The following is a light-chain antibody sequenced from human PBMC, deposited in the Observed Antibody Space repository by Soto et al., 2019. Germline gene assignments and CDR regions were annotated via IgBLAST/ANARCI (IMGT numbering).Light chain of an antibody. CDR2: GAS. CDR3: QQYNNWPWT. Sequence: EIVLTQSPATLSLSPGERATLSCTASKSVSSSYLAWYQRKPGQAPRLLIYGASSRATGIPDRFSGSRSGTEFTLTISSLQSVDFAVYSCQQYNNWPWTFGQGTKVDIK. V-gene: IGKV3D-15*01. CDR1: KSVSSSY. J-gene: IGKJ1*01.